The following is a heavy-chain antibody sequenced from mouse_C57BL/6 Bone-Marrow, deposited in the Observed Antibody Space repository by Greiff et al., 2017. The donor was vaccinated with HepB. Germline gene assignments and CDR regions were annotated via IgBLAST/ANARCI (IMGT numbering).Heavy chain of an antibody. D-gene: IGHD2-3*01. J-gene: IGHJ2*01. V-gene: IGHV1-82*01. CDR3: ARRDGYLDY. CDR1: GYAFSSSW. CDR2: IYPGDGDT. Sequence: QVHVKQSGPELVKPGASVKISCKASGYAFSSSWMNWVKQRPGKGLEWIGRIYPGDGDTNYNGKFKGKATLTADKSSSTAYMQLSSLTSEDSAVYFCARRDGYLDYWGQGTTLTVSS.